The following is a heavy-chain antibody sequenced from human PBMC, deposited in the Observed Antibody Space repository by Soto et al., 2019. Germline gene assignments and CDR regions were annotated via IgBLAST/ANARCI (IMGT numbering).Heavy chain of an antibody. CDR3: ARDLDGDYGGLRY. V-gene: IGHV4-59*01. D-gene: IGHD4-17*01. CDR2: IYYSGST. CDR1: GGSISSYY. Sequence: QVQLQESGPGLVKPSETLSLTCTVSGGSISSYYWSWIRQPPGQGLEWIGYIYYSGSTNYNPSLKSRVTISVDTSKNQFSLKLCSVTATDTAVYYCARDLDGDYGGLRYWGQGTLVTVSS. J-gene: IGHJ4*02.